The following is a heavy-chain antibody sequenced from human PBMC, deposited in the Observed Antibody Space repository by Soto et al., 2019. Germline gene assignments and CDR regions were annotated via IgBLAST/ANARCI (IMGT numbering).Heavy chain of an antibody. V-gene: IGHV1-69*02. D-gene: IGHD3-10*01. J-gene: IGHJ4*02. CDR3: ATSYGSGSTHFDS. Sequence: QVQLVQSGVEVKEAGSSVKVSCTASGGTFNSYTLNWVRQAPGQRLEWVGRVNPIVGMSSSASKFQGRVTMTADKSTSTAYMVLTGLKSEDTALYYCATSYGSGSTHFDSWGQGTLVTVSS. CDR2: VNPIVGMS. CDR1: GGTFNSYT.